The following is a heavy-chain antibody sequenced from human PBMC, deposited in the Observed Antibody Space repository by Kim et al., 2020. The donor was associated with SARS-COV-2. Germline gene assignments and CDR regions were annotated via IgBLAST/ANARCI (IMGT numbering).Heavy chain of an antibody. Sequence: GGSLRLSCAASGFTFSSYGMHWVRQAPGKGLEWVAVITYVGSNKYYADSVKGRFTISRDNSKNTLYLQMNSLRAEDTAVYYCANRGVQDGVVYLWGQGTLVTVSS. CDR3: ANRGVQDGVVYL. D-gene: IGHD3-3*01. J-gene: IGHJ4*02. CDR1: GFTFSSYG. CDR2: ITYVGSNK. V-gene: IGHV3-30*18.